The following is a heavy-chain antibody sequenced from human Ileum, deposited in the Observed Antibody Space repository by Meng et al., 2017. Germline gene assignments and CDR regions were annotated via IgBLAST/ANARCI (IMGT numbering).Heavy chain of an antibody. D-gene: IGHD3-3*01. CDR1: GGSVSSNLAA. Sequence: VQLQTSGPRLVTPSQTLSLTCAVSGGSVSSNLAAWNWIRQSPLRGLEWLGRTYYRSKWYSEYAVSVKSRISITPDTSKNQFSLQMNSVTPEDTAVYYCASGSGSLDYWGPGTLVTVSS. CDR3: ASGSGSLDY. J-gene: IGHJ4*02. V-gene: IGHV6-1*01. CDR2: TYYRSKWYS.